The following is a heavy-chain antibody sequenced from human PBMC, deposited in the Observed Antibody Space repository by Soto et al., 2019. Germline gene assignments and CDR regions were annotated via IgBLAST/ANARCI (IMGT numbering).Heavy chain of an antibody. V-gene: IGHV3-30-3*01. CDR3: ARDIAVAGQTLDY. D-gene: IGHD6-19*01. Sequence: QVQLVESGGGVVQPGRSLRLSCAASGFTFSSYAMHWVRQAPGKGLEWVAVISYDGSNKYYADSVKGRFTISRDNSKNTLYLQMNSLRAEDTAVYYCARDIAVAGQTLDYWGQGTLVTVSS. J-gene: IGHJ4*02. CDR1: GFTFSSYA. CDR2: ISYDGSNK.